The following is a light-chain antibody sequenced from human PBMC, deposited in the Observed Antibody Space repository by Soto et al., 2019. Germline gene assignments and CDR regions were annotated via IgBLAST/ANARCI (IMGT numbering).Light chain of an antibody. CDR1: QGLVNW. CDR3: QQTSSFPPT. J-gene: IGKJ4*01. V-gene: IGKV1-12*01. CDR2: AAS. Sequence: DIQVTQSPSSVSASVGDRVTITCRASQGLVNWLAWYQQKPGKAPKLLIYAASSFQSGVPSRFSGSGSGTDFPLTLSRLQPEDFATYYCQQTSSFPPTFGGGTKVELK.